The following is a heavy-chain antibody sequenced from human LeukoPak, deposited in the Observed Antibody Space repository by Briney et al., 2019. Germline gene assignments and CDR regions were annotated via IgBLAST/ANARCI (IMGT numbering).Heavy chain of an antibody. Sequence: PSETLSLTCTVSRGSITNYYWSWIRQPAGKGLEWIGRISDSGSTDYNPSLKSRVIMSVDTSKNQFPLNLMSLTAADTAVYYCARSTGHNLLDHWGQGTLVTVSS. CDR3: ARSTGHNLLDH. V-gene: IGHV4-4*07. J-gene: IGHJ5*02. CDR2: ISDSGST. CDR1: RGSITNYY. D-gene: IGHD1-1*01.